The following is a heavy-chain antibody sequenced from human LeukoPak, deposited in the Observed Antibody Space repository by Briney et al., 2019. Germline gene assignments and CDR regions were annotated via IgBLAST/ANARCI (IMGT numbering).Heavy chain of an antibody. CDR3: TRDSGTYNWFDP. CDR1: GFTFSGSA. J-gene: IGHJ5*02. CDR2: IDKKDKGYATAT. V-gene: IGHV3-73*01. Sequence: GGSLKLSCAASGFTFSGSAIHWVRQSSGKGLEWVGQIDKKDKGYATATAYAASVKGRFTISRDDSINTAYLQMKSLKTEDTALYYRTRDSGTYNWFDPWGQGTLVTVSS. D-gene: IGHD1-26*01.